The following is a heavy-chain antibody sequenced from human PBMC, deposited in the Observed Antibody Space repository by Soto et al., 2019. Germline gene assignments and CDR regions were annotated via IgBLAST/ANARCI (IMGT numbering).Heavy chain of an antibody. V-gene: IGHV4-39*01. CDR1: GGSISSSTYY. J-gene: IGHJ3*02. CDR3: ARHTDYYGTGSYSYDAFDI. Sequence: SETLSLTCTVSGGSISSSTYYWGWIRQPPGKGLEWIGSIYYSGSTYYNPSLKSRVTISVDTSQNQFSLKLNSVTAADTAVFYCARHTDYYGTGSYSYDAFDIWGQGTMVT. CDR2: IYYSGST. D-gene: IGHD3-10*01.